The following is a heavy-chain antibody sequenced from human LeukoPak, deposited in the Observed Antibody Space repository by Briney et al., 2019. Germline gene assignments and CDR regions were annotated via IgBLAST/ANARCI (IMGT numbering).Heavy chain of an antibody. D-gene: IGHD3-3*01. J-gene: IGHJ5*01. V-gene: IGHV3-74*01. CDR3: VRDWDHYDFDS. CDR1: GFTFSNYW. CDR2: INPAGNYA. Sequence: GGSLRLSCAASGFTFSNYWIHWVRQAPDKGLVWVSRINPAGNYANYADSVKGRFTISRDNAENTVYLQMNSLRAEDTALFYCVRDWDHYDFDSWGQGTLVTVSS.